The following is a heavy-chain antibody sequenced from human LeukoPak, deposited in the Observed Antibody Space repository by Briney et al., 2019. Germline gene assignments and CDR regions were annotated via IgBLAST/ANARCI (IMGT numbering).Heavy chain of an antibody. D-gene: IGHD3-22*01. Sequence: ASVKVSCKASGYTFTSYYMHWVRQATGQGLEWMGIINPSGGSTSYAQKFQGRVTMTRDTSTSTVYMELSSLRSEDTAVYYCARSGGIYYYDSSGYYFEDYWGQGTLVTVSS. V-gene: IGHV1-46*01. CDR3: ARSGGIYYYDSSGYYFEDY. CDR2: INPSGGST. CDR1: GYTFTSYY. J-gene: IGHJ4*02.